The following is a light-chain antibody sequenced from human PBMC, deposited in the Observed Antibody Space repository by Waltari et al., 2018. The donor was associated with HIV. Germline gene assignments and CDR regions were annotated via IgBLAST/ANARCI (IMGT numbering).Light chain of an antibody. V-gene: IGLV1-47*01. CDR3: AAWDDSLSGLV. J-gene: IGLJ2*01. CDR1: NSNIGSSF. Sequence: QSVLTQAPSASETPGQRVTISCSGHNSNIGSSFVSWYQQVPGGSPKLLIYRNNQRPSGVPDRFSGSKSVTSASLAISGLRSEDEADYYCAAWDDSLSGLVFGGRTKLTVL. CDR2: RNN.